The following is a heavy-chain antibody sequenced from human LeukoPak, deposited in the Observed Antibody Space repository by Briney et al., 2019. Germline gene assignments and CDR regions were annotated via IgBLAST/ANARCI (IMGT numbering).Heavy chain of an antibody. CDR1: GFTFSSYS. D-gene: IGHD3-22*01. CDR3: ITAGDSSGLDY. V-gene: IGHV3-48*04. Sequence: GGSLRLSCAASGFTFSSYSMNWVRQAPGKGLEWVSYISSSSSTIYYADSVKGRFTISRDNAKNSLYLQMNSLRAEDTAVYYCITAGDSSGLDYWGQGTLVTVSS. J-gene: IGHJ4*02. CDR2: ISSSSSTI.